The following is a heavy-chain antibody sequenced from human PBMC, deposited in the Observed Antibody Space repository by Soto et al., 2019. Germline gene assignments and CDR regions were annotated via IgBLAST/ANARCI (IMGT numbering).Heavy chain of an antibody. CDR2: ISYDGSNK. J-gene: IGHJ6*02. CDR3: AGADGYCISTSCGYYYGMDV. Sequence: QVQLVESGGGVVQPGRSLRLSCAASGFTFSSYAMHWVRQAPGKGLEWVAVISYDGSNKYYADSVKGRFTISRDNSKNTLYLQMNSLRAEDTAVYYCAGADGYCISTSCGYYYGMDVWGQGTTVTVSS. D-gene: IGHD2-2*01. CDR1: GFTFSSYA. V-gene: IGHV3-30-3*01.